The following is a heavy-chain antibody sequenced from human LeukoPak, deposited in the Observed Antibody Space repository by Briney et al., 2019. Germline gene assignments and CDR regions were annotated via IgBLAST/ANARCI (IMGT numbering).Heavy chain of an antibody. CDR1: GYTFTSYD. CDR2: MSPNSGNT. Sequence: ASVKVSCKASGYTFTSYDINWVRQATGQGLAWMGWMSPNSGNTGYAQKFQGRVTMTRNTSISTAYMELSSLRSEDTAVYYCARSRSASLTIFGVVIIDYYYYGMDVWGQGTTVTVSS. CDR3: ARSRSASLTIFGVVIIDYYYYGMDV. V-gene: IGHV1-8*01. J-gene: IGHJ6*02. D-gene: IGHD3-3*01.